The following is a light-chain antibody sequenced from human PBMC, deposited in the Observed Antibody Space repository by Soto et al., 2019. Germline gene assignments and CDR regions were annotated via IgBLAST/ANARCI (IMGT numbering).Light chain of an antibody. J-gene: IGKJ1*01. V-gene: IGKV3-20*01. CDR3: QQYGSSPWT. CDR1: ESVSSRH. CDR2: GAV. Sequence: EIVLTQSPGTLSLSPGERATLSCRASESVSSRHLDWYQQKSGQAPRLLIYGAVSRATGIPDRFSGSGSGTDFTLTISRLEPEDFAVYYCQQYGSSPWTFGQGTKVEIK.